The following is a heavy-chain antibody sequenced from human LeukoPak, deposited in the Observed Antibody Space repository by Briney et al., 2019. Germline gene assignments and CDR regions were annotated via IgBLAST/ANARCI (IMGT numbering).Heavy chain of an antibody. Sequence: GGSLRLSGAASGFTFSSYAMSWVRQAPGKGLEWVSAISGGGGSTYYADSVKGRFTIYRDNSKNTLYLQMNSQRAEGTAVYYFAKGVRYFDWLFFDYWGQGTLVTVSS. J-gene: IGHJ4*02. CDR2: ISGGGGST. V-gene: IGHV3-23*01. CDR3: AKGVRYFDWLFFDY. CDR1: GFTFSSYA. D-gene: IGHD3-9*01.